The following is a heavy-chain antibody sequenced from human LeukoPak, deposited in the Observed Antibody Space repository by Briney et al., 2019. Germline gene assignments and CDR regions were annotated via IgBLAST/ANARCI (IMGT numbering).Heavy chain of an antibody. CDR3: ALRGFGQRKEHDY. CDR2: IRYDGSSE. V-gene: IGHV3-30*02. D-gene: IGHD3-10*01. J-gene: IGHJ4*02. Sequence: PGGSLRLSCAASGFTFSNYGMHWVRQAPGKGLQWVAFIRYDGSSEQYADSVKGRFTISRDNSKNTLYLQMNSLRAEDTAVYYCALRGFGQRKEHDYRGQGTLVTVSS. CDR1: GFTFSNYG.